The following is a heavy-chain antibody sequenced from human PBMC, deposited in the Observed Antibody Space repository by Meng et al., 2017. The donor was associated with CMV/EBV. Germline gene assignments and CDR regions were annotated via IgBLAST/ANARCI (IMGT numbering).Heavy chain of an antibody. Sequence: ASVKVSCKASAYTFTSYGISWVRQAPGQGLEWMGWISAYNGNTNYAQKLQGRVTMTTDTSTSTAYMELRSLRSDDTAVYYCARNAFGNDILSYFDYWGQGTLVTVSS. CDR3: ARNAFGNDILSYFDY. D-gene: IGHD3-9*01. V-gene: IGHV1-18*01. J-gene: IGHJ4*02. CDR1: AYTFTSYG. CDR2: ISAYNGNT.